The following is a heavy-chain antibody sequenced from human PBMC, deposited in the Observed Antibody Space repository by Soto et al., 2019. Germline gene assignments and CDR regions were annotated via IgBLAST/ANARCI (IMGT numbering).Heavy chain of an antibody. CDR2: IIPILGIA. CDR3: ARDIVVVPGGFDY. J-gene: IGHJ4*02. CDR1: GGTFSSYT. Sequence: SVKVSCKASGGTFSSYTISCVRQAPGQGLEWMGRIIPILGIANYAQKFQGRVTITADKSTSTAYMELSSLRSEDTAVYYCARDIVVVPGGFDYWGQGTLVTVSS. D-gene: IGHD2-2*01. V-gene: IGHV1-69*04.